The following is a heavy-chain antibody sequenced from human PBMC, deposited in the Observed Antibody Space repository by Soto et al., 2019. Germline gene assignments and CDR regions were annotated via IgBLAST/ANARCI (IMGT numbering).Heavy chain of an antibody. J-gene: IGHJ5*02. CDR1: GYTFTSYG. Sequence: ASVKVSCKTSGYTFTSYGISWVRQAHGQRLEWMGWINADNGNTKYSQKFQGRVTITRDTSASTAYMELSSLRSEDTAVYYCARGIYCSGGSCGNWFDPWGQGTLVTVSS. CDR2: INADNGNT. D-gene: IGHD2-15*01. V-gene: IGHV1-3*01. CDR3: ARGIYCSGGSCGNWFDP.